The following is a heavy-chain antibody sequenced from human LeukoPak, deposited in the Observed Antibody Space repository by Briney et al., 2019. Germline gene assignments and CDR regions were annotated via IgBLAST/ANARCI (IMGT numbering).Heavy chain of an antibody. CDR1: GGSLSGYY. CDR3: ARGRIAAAGTGNWFDP. Sequence: LETLSLTCAVYGGSLSGYYWSWIRQPPGKGLEWIGEINHSGSTNYNPSLKSRVTISVDTSKNQFSLKLSSVTAADTAVYYCARGRIAAAGTGNWFDPWGQGTLVTVSS. CDR2: INHSGST. D-gene: IGHD6-13*01. J-gene: IGHJ5*02. V-gene: IGHV4-34*01.